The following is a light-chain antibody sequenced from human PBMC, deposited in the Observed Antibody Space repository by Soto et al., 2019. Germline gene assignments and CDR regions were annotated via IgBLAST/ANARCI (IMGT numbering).Light chain of an antibody. CDR1: SGHSTYT. V-gene: IGLV4-60*02. J-gene: IGLJ2*01. CDR3: ETWDNSPRV. Sequence: QLVLTQLSSASASLGSSVKLTCTLSSGHSTYTIAWHQQQPGKAPRYLMKLESSGRNSKGSGVPDRFSGSSSGADRYLTISNLQFEDEADYYCETWDNSPRVFGGGTKVTVL. CDR2: LESSGRN.